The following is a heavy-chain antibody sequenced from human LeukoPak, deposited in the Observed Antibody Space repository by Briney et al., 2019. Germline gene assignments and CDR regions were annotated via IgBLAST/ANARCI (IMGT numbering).Heavy chain of an antibody. CDR3: AKARGVAVALDAFDI. D-gene: IGHD6-19*01. Sequence: GGSLRLFCAASGFTFDDYAMHWVRQAPGKGLEWVSGISWNSGSIGYADSVKGRFTISRDNAKNSLYLQMNSLRAEDTALYYCAKARGVAVALDAFDIWGQGTMVTVSS. V-gene: IGHV3-9*01. J-gene: IGHJ3*02. CDR1: GFTFDDYA. CDR2: ISWNSGSI.